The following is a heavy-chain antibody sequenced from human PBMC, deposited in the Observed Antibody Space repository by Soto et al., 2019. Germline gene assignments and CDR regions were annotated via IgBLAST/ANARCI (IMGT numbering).Heavy chain of an antibody. CDR2: IIPTFASP. CDR3: ARDRVMRGNSYYYGMDV. Sequence: QVQLVQSGAEVKKPGSSVKVSCKASGGTFSNFAISWVRQAPGQGLEWMGAIIPTFASPTYAQRFQGRISITADASTTTAFMELSSLRSDYTAVYFCARDRVMRGNSYYYGMDVWGQGTTVTVSS. CDR1: GGTFSNFA. V-gene: IGHV1-69*12. D-gene: IGHD2-8*01. J-gene: IGHJ6*02.